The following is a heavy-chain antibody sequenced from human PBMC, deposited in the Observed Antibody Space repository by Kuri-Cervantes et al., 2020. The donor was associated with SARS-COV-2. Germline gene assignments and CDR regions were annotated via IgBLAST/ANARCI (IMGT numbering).Heavy chain of an antibody. CDR2: INSDGSST. CDR3: AKDFWDIVVVPAPSFDY. D-gene: IGHD2-2*01. J-gene: IGHJ4*02. V-gene: IGHV3-74*01. Sequence: GGSLRLSCAASGFTFSSYWMHWVRQAPGKGLVWVSRINSDGSSTGYADSVKGRFTISRDNSKNTLYLQMNSLRAEDTAVYYCAKDFWDIVVVPAPSFDYWGQGTLVTVSS. CDR1: GFTFSSYW.